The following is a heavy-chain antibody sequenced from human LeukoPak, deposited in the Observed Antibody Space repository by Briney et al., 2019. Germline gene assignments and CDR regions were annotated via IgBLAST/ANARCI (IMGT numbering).Heavy chain of an antibody. CDR2: ISSSSSTI. D-gene: IGHD3-22*01. CDR1: GFTFSSYS. V-gene: IGHV3-48*01. Sequence: GGSLRLSCAASGFTFSSYSMNWVRQAPGKGLEWVSYISSSSSTIYYADSVKGRFTISRDNAKNSLYLQMNSLRAEDTAVYYCAREGKGGGYYYWGQGTLVTVSS. CDR3: AREGKGGGYYY. J-gene: IGHJ4*02.